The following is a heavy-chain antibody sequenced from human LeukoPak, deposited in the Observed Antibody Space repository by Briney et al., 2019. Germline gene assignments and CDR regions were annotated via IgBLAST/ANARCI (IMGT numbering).Heavy chain of an antibody. D-gene: IGHD6-19*01. V-gene: IGHV4-59*01. CDR2: IYNSEST. J-gene: IGHJ6*02. CDR1: GGSISSYY. Sequence: PSEALSLTFTFSGGSISSYYWSWIRQPPGKGLEGIGYIYNSESTNYNPSLKSRVPISVDTSKNQSSMKLSSVTAADPDVYYCAREQSDYYGMDVWGQGHTVTVSS. CDR3: AREQSDYYGMDV.